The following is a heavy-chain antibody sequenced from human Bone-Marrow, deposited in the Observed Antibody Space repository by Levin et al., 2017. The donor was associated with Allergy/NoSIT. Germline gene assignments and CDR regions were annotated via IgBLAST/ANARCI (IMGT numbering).Heavy chain of an antibody. Sequence: SETLSLTCTVSGGSISSSSYYWGWIRQPPGKGLEWIGSIYYSGSTYYNPSLKSRVTISVDTSKNQFSLKLSSVTAADTAVYYCARLGEGQWLVEFSLHGHHWYFDLWGRGTLVTVSS. CDR3: ARLGEGQWLVEFSLHGHHWYFDL. CDR1: GGSISSSSYY. CDR2: IYYSGST. V-gene: IGHV4-39*01. D-gene: IGHD6-19*01. J-gene: IGHJ2*01.